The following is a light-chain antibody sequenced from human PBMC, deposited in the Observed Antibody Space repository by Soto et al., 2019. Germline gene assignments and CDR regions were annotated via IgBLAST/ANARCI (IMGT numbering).Light chain of an antibody. J-gene: IGLJ1*01. CDR1: SSDVGSYNF. CDR2: EVI. CDR3: CSYARSSTPYV. V-gene: IGLV2-23*02. Sequence: QSALTQPASVSGSPGQSMTISCTGTSSDVGSYNFVSWYQQHPGKAPKLMIYEVIRRPSGVSNRFSGSKSGNTASLTISGLQTEDEADYYCCSYARSSTPYVFGTGTKVTVL.